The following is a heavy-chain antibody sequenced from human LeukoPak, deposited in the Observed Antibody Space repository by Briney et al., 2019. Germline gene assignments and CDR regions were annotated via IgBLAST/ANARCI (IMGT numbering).Heavy chain of an antibody. V-gene: IGHV1-2*02. CDR3: AILYDYGDYLDY. D-gene: IGHD4-17*01. Sequence: ASVKVSCKASGYTFTGYYMHWVRQAPGQGLEWMGWINPNSGGTNYAQKFQGRVTMTRDTSISTAYMELSRLRSDDTGVYYCAILYDYGDYLDYWGQGTLVTVSS. J-gene: IGHJ4*02. CDR2: INPNSGGT. CDR1: GYTFTGYY.